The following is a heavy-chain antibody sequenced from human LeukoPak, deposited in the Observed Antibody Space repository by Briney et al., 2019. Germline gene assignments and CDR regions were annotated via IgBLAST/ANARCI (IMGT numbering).Heavy chain of an antibody. J-gene: IGHJ5*02. CDR3: ARHEYYYDSSGYSGAYNWFDP. D-gene: IGHD3-22*01. Sequence: PSETLSLTCTVSGGSISHYFWSWIRQPPGKALEWIGYIYDSGSTSYNPSLKSRVTISGDTSKNQFSLKLSSVTAADTAVYYCARHEYYYDSSGYSGAYNWFDPWGQGTLVTVSS. V-gene: IGHV4-59*08. CDR1: GGSISHYF. CDR2: IYDSGST.